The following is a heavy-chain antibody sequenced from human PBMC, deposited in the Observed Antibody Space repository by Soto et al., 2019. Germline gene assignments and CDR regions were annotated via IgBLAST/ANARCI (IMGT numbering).Heavy chain of an antibody. CDR2: IYPGDSDT. V-gene: IGHV5-51*01. Sequence: PGESLKISCKGSGYSFTSYWIGWVRQMPGKGLEWMGIIYPGDSDTRYSPSFQGQVTISADKSVSTAYLQWSSLKASDTAMYYCARSIAVAGTPTRFFDYWGQGTLVTVSS. CDR1: GYSFTSYW. CDR3: ARSIAVAGTPTRFFDY. J-gene: IGHJ4*02. D-gene: IGHD6-19*01.